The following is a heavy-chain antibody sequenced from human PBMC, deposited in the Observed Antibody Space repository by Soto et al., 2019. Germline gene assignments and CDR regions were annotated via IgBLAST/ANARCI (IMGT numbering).Heavy chain of an antibody. CDR3: AHRGNHAYFDP. Sequence: QITLKESGPTLVKATQTLTLTCTFSGFSLSTNGVGVGWIRQPPGKALEWLALIYWNNDKRYSPSLKSRLTITKDTSTNQVVLTMTNMDPVDTATYSCAHRGNHAYFDPWGQGTLVTVSS. CDR1: GFSLSTNGVG. CDR2: IYWNNDK. J-gene: IGHJ4*02. V-gene: IGHV2-5*01.